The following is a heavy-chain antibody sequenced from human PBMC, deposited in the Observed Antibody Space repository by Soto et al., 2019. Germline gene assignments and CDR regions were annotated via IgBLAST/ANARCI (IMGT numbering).Heavy chain of an antibody. D-gene: IGHD3-9*01. V-gene: IGHV4-39*01. CDR3: ARRLSLVTPIDP. CDR1: GDSISSYY. Sequence: SETLSLTCTVSGDSISSYYWGWIRQPPGKGLEWIGSIYYSGSTYYNPSLKSRVTISVDTSKNQFSLKLSSVTAADTAVYYCARRLSLVTPIDPWGQGTLVTVSS. J-gene: IGHJ5*02. CDR2: IYYSGST.